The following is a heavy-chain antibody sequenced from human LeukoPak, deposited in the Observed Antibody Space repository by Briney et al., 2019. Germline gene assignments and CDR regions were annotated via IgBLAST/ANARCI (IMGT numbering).Heavy chain of an antibody. CDR2: ISSSGATL. D-gene: IGHD3-10*01. V-gene: IGHV3-48*03. CDR3: AAQYGSGSPYYFYAMDV. J-gene: IGHJ6*02. Sequence: GGSLRLSCAASGFTFSGHELNWVRQAPGKGLEWVAYISSSGATLHYAEFVRGRFTISRDNAKSSLYLQMSSLRAEDSAVYYCAAQYGSGSPYYFYAMDVWGQGTTVTVSS. CDR1: GFTFSGHE.